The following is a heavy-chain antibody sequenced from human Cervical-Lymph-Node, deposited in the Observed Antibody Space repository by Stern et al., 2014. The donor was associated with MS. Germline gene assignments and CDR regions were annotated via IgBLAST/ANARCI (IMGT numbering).Heavy chain of an antibody. Sequence: VQLVQSGGGVVQPGRSLRLSCAASGFTFSSYGMPWVRQAPGKGLEWVAVIWYDGSNKYYADSVKGRFTISRDNSKNTLYLQMNSLRAEDTAVYYCARDTNHYGHWGQGTLVTVSS. CDR2: IWYDGSNK. J-gene: IGHJ4*02. CDR1: GFTFSSYG. V-gene: IGHV3-33*01. D-gene: IGHD4-17*01. CDR3: ARDTNHYGH.